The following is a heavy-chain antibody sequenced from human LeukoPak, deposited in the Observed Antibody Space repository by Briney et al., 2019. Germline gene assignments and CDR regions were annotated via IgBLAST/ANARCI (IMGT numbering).Heavy chain of an antibody. CDR1: GYTFSGYY. Sequence: GASVKVSCKASGYTFSGYYMHWVRQAPGHGLESMGWINSNSGARNYAPKFQGRVTFSRDNSNSTAYMELSSLRSDDTAIYYCARGRGGATTGFDHWGQGTLVTVSS. CDR2: INSNSGAR. D-gene: IGHD1-26*01. V-gene: IGHV1-2*02. CDR3: ARGRGGATTGFDH. J-gene: IGHJ4*02.